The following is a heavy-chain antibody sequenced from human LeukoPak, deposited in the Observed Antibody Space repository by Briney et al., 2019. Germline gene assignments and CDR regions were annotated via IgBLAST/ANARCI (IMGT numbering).Heavy chain of an antibody. CDR3: ANYDSSGYHPGY. V-gene: IGHV3-23*01. CDR1: GFTFSNYW. D-gene: IGHD3-22*01. Sequence: GGSLRLSCAASGFTFSNYWIHWVRQAPGKGLEWVSAISGSGGSTYYADSVKGRFTISRDNSKNTLYLQMNSLRAEDTAVYYCANYDSSGYHPGYWGQGTLVTVSS. CDR2: ISGSGGST. J-gene: IGHJ4*02.